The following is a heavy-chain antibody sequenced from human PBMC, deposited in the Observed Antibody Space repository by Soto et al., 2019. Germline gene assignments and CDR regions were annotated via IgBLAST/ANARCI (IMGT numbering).Heavy chain of an antibody. J-gene: IGHJ4*02. D-gene: IGHD3-22*01. CDR2: ISYDGSNK. V-gene: IGHV3-30*04. CDR3: DSGTYYFYFDY. Sequence: GGSQRLSYAASGFTFSGYAVHWVRQAPGKGLEWVAVISYDGSNKYYADSVKGRFTISRDNSKNTLYLQMNSLRAEDTAVYYYDSGTYYFYFDYWGQGTPVTVSS. CDR1: GFTFSGYA.